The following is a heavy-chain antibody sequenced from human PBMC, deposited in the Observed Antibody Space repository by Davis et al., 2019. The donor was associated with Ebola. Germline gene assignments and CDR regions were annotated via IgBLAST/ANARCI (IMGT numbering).Heavy chain of an antibody. V-gene: IGHV4-31*03. Sequence: MPSETLSLTCTVSGGSTSSGGYYWSWIRQHPGKGLEWIGSIYYSGSTYYNPSLKSRVTISVDTSKNQFSLKLSSVTAADTAVYYCARDSSLATTSWFDPWGQGTLVTVSS. CDR1: GGSTSSGGYY. CDR2: IYYSGST. CDR3: ARDSSLATTSWFDP. D-gene: IGHD4-11*01. J-gene: IGHJ5*02.